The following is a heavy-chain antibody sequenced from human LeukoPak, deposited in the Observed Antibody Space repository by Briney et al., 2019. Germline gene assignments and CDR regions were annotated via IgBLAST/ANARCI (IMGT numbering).Heavy chain of an antibody. CDR3: ARVELAPYYYYMDV. V-gene: IGHV3-23*01. CDR2: ITGGGGST. Sequence: GGSLRLSCAASGFTFSSSAMSWVRQAPGKGLEWVSAITGGGGSTYYADSVKGRFTISRDNSKNTMYLQMNSLRTEDTAVYYCARVELAPYYYYMDVWGKGTTVTVSS. D-gene: IGHD1-7*01. J-gene: IGHJ6*03. CDR1: GFTFSSSA.